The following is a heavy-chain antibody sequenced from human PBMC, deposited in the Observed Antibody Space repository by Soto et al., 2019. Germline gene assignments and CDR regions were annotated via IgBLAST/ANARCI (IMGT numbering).Heavy chain of an antibody. CDR3: ARHVGNYYDSSGYYYSVAFDI. D-gene: IGHD3-22*01. CDR2: IYYGGST. J-gene: IGHJ3*02. V-gene: IGHV4-59*08. Sequence: SETVSLTCTVSGDSISTDYWSWIRQSPGKGLEWIGFIYYGGSTNYNPSLKSRVTISVDTPKNQFSLKLSSVTAADTAVYYCARHVGNYYDSSGYYYSVAFDICGQRTTVTVSS. CDR1: GDSISTDY.